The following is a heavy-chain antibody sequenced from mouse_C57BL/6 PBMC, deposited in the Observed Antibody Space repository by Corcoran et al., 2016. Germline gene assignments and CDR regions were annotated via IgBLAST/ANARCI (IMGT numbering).Heavy chain of an antibody. J-gene: IGHJ2*01. Sequence: QIQLVQSGPELKKPGETVKISCKASGYTFTTYGMSWVKQAPGKGLKWMGWINTYSGVPTYADDFKGRFAFSLETSASTAYLQINNLKNEDTATYFCARSYGNYLYYFDYWGQGTTLTVSS. V-gene: IGHV9-3*01. CDR2: INTYSGVP. CDR3: ARSYGNYLYYFDY. D-gene: IGHD2-1*01. CDR1: GYTFTTYG.